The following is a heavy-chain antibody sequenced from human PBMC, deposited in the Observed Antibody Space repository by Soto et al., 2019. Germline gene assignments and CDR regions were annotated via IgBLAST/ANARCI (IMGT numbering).Heavy chain of an antibody. CDR1: GYSFTSYW. CDR3: ARETAYCGGDCYSSDY. J-gene: IGHJ4*02. D-gene: IGHD2-21*02. CDR2: IDPSDSYT. V-gene: IGHV5-10-1*01. Sequence: GESLKISCKGSGYSFTSYWISWVRQMPGKGLEWMGRIDPSDSYTNYSPSFQGHVTISADKSISTAYLQWSSLKASDTAMYYCARETAYCGGDCYSSDYWGQGTLVTVSS.